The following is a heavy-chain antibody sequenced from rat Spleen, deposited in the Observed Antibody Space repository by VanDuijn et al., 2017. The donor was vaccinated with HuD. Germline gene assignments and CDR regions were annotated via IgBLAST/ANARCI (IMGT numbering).Heavy chain of an antibody. Sequence: EVQLVESGGGLAQPGGSLKLSCAASGFTFSDYYMGWVRQAPTKGLEWVASISYDSGGTYYRDSVKGRFTVSRDNTKSTLYLQMDSLRSEDTATYYCTTDPSFGVDYWGQGVMVTVSS. CDR1: GFTFSDYY. CDR3: TTDPSFGVDY. D-gene: IGHD4-3*01. CDR2: ISYDSGGT. J-gene: IGHJ2*01. V-gene: IGHV5-20*01.